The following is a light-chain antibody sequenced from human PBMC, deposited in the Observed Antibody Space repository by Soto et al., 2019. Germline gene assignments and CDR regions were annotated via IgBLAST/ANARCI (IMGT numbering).Light chain of an antibody. CDR2: KTS. V-gene: IGKV1-5*03. CDR1: QSISSW. CDR3: QYYNDYCWT. Sequence: DIQLTQSPSTLSASVGDRVTITCRASQSISSWLAWNPQKPGKPPNLLIIKTSNLESGVPSRFSGSGSGTEFTLTISSLQPDDFATYYCQYYNDYCWTFGQGTKVEIK. J-gene: IGKJ1*01.